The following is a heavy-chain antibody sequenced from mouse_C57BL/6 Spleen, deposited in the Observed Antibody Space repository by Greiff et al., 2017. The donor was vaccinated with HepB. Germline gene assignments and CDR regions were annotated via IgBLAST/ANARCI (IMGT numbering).Heavy chain of an antibody. Sequence: QVQLQQSGAELVRPGTSVKVSCKASGYAFTNYLIEWVKQRPGQGLEWIGVINPGSGGANYNEKFKGKATLTADKSSSTAYMQLSSLTSEDSAVYFCARGDFITSSSYWGQGTTLTVSS. CDR1: GYAFTNYL. CDR2: INPGSGGA. D-gene: IGHD1-1*01. V-gene: IGHV1-54*01. J-gene: IGHJ2*01. CDR3: ARGDFITSSSY.